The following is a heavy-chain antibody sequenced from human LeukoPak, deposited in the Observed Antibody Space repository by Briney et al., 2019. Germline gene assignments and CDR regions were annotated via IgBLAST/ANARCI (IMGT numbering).Heavy chain of an antibody. J-gene: IGHJ4*02. D-gene: IGHD2-15*01. Sequence: GGSLRLSCAVSGFTLTNHGVSWVRQAPGKGLEWVSIITGTGGKYYGDSVKGRFVLSRDNFKNTVYMQMSSLRAEDTATYYCAKDYCRDGNCPFPILDSWGQGTLVTVSS. CDR2: ITGTGGK. CDR3: AKDYCRDGNCPFPILDS. V-gene: IGHV3-23*01. CDR1: GFTLTNHG.